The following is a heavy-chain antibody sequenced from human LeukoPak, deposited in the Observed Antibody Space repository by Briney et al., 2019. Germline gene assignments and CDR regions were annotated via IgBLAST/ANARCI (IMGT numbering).Heavy chain of an antibody. Sequence: GGSLRLSCAASGFTFSNHAMTWVRQASGKGLEWVSLISATGGTTYYGDSVKGRFTISRDNAKNSLYLQMNSLRAEDTAVYYCATDCSGGSCYPIFDYWGQGTLVTVSS. V-gene: IGHV3-23*01. J-gene: IGHJ4*02. CDR1: GFTFSNHA. CDR3: ATDCSGGSCYPIFDY. CDR2: ISATGGTT. D-gene: IGHD2-15*01.